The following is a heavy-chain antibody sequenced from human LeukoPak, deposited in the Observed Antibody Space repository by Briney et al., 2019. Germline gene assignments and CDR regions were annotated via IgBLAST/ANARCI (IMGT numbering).Heavy chain of an antibody. Sequence: ASVKVSCKASGYTFTSYDINWVRQTTGRGLEWMGWMSPNSGNTGYAQKFQGRVTMTRNTSISTAYMELSSLRSEDTAVYYCARAYSGSYPEWGQGTLVTVSS. CDR3: ARAYSGSYPE. CDR1: GYTFTSYD. CDR2: MSPNSGNT. J-gene: IGHJ4*02. V-gene: IGHV1-8*01. D-gene: IGHD1-26*01.